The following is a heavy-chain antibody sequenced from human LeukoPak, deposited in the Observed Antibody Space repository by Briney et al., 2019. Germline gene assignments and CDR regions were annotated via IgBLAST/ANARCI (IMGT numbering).Heavy chain of an antibody. CDR1: GGSISSYY. CDR3: ARWGAAGVEMATTSVFDY. D-gene: IGHD5-24*01. CDR2: IYYSGST. J-gene: IGHJ4*02. Sequence: SETLSLTCTVSGGSISSYYWSWIRQPPGKGLEWIGYIYYSGSTNYNPSLKSRVTISVDTSKNQFSLKLSSVTAADTAVYYCARWGAAGVEMATTSVFDYWGQGTLVTVSS. V-gene: IGHV4-59*01.